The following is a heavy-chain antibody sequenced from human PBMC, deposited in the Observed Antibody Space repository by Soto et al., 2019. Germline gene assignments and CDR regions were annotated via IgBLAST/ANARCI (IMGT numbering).Heavy chain of an antibody. V-gene: IGHV3-7*04. J-gene: IGHJ4*02. Sequence: EVQLVESGGGLVQPGGSLRLSCAASGFTFSSYWMSWVRQAPGKGLEWVANIKQDGSEKSYVDSVKGRFTISRDNAKNSLYLQMNSLRAEDPAVYYCARDRLEGATPWDWGQGTLVTVSS. CDR3: ARDRLEGATPWD. CDR2: IKQDGSEK. D-gene: IGHD1-26*01. CDR1: GFTFSSYW.